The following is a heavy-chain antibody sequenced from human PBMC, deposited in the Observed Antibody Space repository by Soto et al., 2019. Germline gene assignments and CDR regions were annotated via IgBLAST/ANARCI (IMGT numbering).Heavy chain of an antibody. CDR2: ISGSGGST. D-gene: IGHD3-10*01. CDR3: AKPRSGSYYYYYYGMDV. CDR1: GFTFSSYA. Sequence: VGSLRLSCAVSGFTFSSYAMSWVRQAPGKGLEWVSAISGSGGSTYYADSVKGRFTISRDNSRNTLYLQMNSLRAEDTAVYYCAKPRSGSYYYYYYGMDVWGQGTTVTVSS. J-gene: IGHJ6*02. V-gene: IGHV3-23*01.